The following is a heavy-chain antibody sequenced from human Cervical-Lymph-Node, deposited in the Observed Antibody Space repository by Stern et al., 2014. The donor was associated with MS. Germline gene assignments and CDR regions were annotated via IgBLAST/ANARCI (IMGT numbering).Heavy chain of an antibody. Sequence: QVTLKESGPTLVTPTQTLTLTCTYSGFSLHTYGVGVGWIRQPPGKGPEWLALVYWDDDTRYSPSLRSRLTITKDASKDQVSLRMTNMDPADTATYYCVAIPSMARGVIFDHWGQGTLVTVSS. CDR2: VYWDDDT. J-gene: IGHJ4*02. V-gene: IGHV2-5*02. D-gene: IGHD3-10*01. CDR3: VAIPSMARGVIFDH. CDR1: GFSLHTYGVG.